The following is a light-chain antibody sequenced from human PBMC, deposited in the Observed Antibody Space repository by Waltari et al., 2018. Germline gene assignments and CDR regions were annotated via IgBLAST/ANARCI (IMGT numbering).Light chain of an antibody. CDR2: EVT. V-gene: IGLV2-14*01. CDR1: SSDVGGYHH. Sequence: QSALTQPASVSGSPGQSITISCTGTSSDVGGYHHVSWYQHHPGKAPKLIIFEVTARHSVVSQRFSGSKSGNTASLTITGLQAEDEADYYCSSYTTSNTWVFGGGTKVTVL. CDR3: SSYTTSNTWV. J-gene: IGLJ3*02.